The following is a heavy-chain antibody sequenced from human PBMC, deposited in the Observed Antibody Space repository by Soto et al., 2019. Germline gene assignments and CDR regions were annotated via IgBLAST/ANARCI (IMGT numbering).Heavy chain of an antibody. D-gene: IGHD5-12*01. CDR2: ISAYNGNT. Sequence: ASVKVSCKASGYTFISYGISWVRQAPGQGLEWMGWISAYNGNTNYAQKLQGRVTMTTDTSTSTAYMELRSLRSDDTAVYYCAGYSGYDFGTDDFDIWGQGTMVTVSS. CDR3: AGYSGYDFGTDDFDI. J-gene: IGHJ3*02. CDR1: GYTFISYG. V-gene: IGHV1-18*01.